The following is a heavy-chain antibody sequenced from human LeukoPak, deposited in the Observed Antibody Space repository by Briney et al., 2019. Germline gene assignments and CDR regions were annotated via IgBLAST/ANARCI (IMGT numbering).Heavy chain of an antibody. Sequence: PGGSLRLSCAASGFTFSSYGMSWVRQAPGKGLEWVSAISGSGGSTYYADSVKGRFTISRDNSKNTLYLQMNSLRAEGTTVYYCAKVDGSGYYRVDAFDIWGQGTMVTVSS. D-gene: IGHD3-22*01. CDR2: ISGSGGST. CDR3: AKVDGSGYYRVDAFDI. V-gene: IGHV3-23*01. J-gene: IGHJ3*02. CDR1: GFTFSSYG.